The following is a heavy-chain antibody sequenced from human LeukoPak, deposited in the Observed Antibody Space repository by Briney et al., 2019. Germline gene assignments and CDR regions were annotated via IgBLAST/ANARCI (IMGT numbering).Heavy chain of an antibody. CDR3: ARGVGFVKIDY. J-gene: IGHJ4*02. CDR1: GGSFSGYF. D-gene: IGHD3-10*01. Sequence: SETLSLTCAVYGGSFSGYFWRWIRQPPGKGLEWIGEINHSGITNYNPSLKSRVTISVDTSKNQFSLKLSSVTAADTAVYYCARGVGFVKIDYWGQGTLVTVSS. V-gene: IGHV4-34*01. CDR2: INHSGIT.